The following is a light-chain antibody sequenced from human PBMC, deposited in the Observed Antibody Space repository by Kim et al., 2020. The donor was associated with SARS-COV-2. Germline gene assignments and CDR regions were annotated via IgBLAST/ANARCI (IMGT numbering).Light chain of an antibody. CDR3: QKYNSFPYS. V-gene: IGKV1-27*01. CDR1: QGVSNY. Sequence: SASVGDRVTITCRASQGVSNYLAWYQQQPGKVPKLLIYAASTLQSGVPSRFSGSGSGTDFTLTISSLQPEDVATYYCQKYNSFPYSFGQGTKLEIK. CDR2: AAS. J-gene: IGKJ2*03.